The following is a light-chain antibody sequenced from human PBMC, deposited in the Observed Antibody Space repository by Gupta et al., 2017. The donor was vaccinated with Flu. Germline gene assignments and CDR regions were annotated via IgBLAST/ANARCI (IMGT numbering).Light chain of an antibody. V-gene: IGLV1-40*01. CDR3: QSYDSSLSGYV. J-gene: IGLJ1*01. Sequence: QSVLTQPPSVSGDPGQRVTISCNGSSSNIGAGYDINWYQQLPGTAPKLLIYANSDRPSGVPDRFSGSKSGISASLAITGLQAEDEADYYCQSYDSSLSGYVFGTGTKVTVL. CDR1: SSNIGAGYD. CDR2: ANS.